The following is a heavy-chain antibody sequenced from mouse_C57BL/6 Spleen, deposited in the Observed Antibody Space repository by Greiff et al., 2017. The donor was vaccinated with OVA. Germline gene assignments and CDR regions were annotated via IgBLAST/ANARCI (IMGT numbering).Heavy chain of an antibody. D-gene: IGHD1-1*01. CDR3: ASPLYDYGSSRRYAMDY. J-gene: IGHJ4*01. CDR1: GYTFTDYY. CDR2: INPNNGGT. Sequence: VQLQQSGPELVKPGASVKISCKASGYTFTDYYMNWVKQSHGKSLEWIGDINPNNGGTSYNQKFKGKATLTVDKSSSTAYMELRSLTSEDSAVYYCASPLYDYGSSRRYAMDYWGQGTSVTVSS. V-gene: IGHV1-26*01.